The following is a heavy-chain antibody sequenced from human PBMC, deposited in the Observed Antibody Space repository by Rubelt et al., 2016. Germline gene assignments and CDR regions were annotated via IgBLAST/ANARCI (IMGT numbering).Heavy chain of an antibody. CDR1: GFSLSTSGVG. Sequence: QITLKASGPTLVKPTQTLTLTCTFSGFSLSTSGVGVGWIRQPPGKALEWLALIYWDDDTRYSPSLKSRPTITKDNSENQVLPKMTDMDPVDTATYYCAHTTAARNYAMDVWGQGTTVTVSS. D-gene: IGHD5-18*01. J-gene: IGHJ6*02. CDR3: AHTTAARNYAMDV. V-gene: IGHV2-5*02. CDR2: IYWDDDT.